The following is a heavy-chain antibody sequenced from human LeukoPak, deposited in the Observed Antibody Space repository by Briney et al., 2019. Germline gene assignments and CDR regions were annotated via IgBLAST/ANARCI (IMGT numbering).Heavy chain of an antibody. Sequence: RPGGSLRLSCAASGFIFNNYWMHWVRQVPGKGLEWVSGINWNGGSTGYADSVKGRFTISRDNAKNSLYLQMNSLRAEDTALYHCARETGDSSGYNWFDPWGQGTLVTVSS. V-gene: IGHV3-20*01. J-gene: IGHJ5*02. CDR2: INWNGGST. D-gene: IGHD3-22*01. CDR3: ARETGDSSGYNWFDP. CDR1: GFIFNNYW.